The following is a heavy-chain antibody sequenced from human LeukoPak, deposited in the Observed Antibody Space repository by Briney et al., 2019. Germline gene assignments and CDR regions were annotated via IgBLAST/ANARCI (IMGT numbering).Heavy chain of an antibody. V-gene: IGHV3-30*02. Sequence: GGSMIPSCAASAFTFSSHCMRCGRQPPGGGLEWVAIIRYDGNNKYYTDSVKGRFTISRDNSKNTLYLQMNSLRAEDTAVYYCAKDMTPMVRGDNDAFDIWGQRTMVTVSS. D-gene: IGHD3-10*01. J-gene: IGHJ3*02. CDR1: AFTFSSHC. CDR3: AKDMTPMVRGDNDAFDI. CDR2: IRYDGNNK.